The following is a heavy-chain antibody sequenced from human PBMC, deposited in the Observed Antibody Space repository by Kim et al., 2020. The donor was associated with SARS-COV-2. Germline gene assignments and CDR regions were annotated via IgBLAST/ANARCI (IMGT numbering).Heavy chain of an antibody. V-gene: IGHV4-39*01. CDR3: ASTYSSCCYFDY. D-gene: IGHD6-6*01. Sequence: CYNPSLKSRVTISVDTSKNQFSLKLSSVTAADTAVYYCASTYSSCCYFDYWGQGTLVTVSS. J-gene: IGHJ4*02.